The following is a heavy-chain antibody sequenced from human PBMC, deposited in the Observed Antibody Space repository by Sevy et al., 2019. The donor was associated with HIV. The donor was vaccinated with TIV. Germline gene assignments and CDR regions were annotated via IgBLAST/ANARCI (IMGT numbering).Heavy chain of an antibody. D-gene: IGHD3-16*01. V-gene: IGHV5-10-1*01. Sequence: GESLKISCKGSGYSFTSYWISWVRQMPGKGLEWMGRSDPSDSYTNYSPSFQGHVPIAADKSISTAYLQWRSLKASDTAMYYCARREGFMNWFDPWGQGTLVTVSS. CDR3: ARREGFMNWFDP. J-gene: IGHJ5*02. CDR1: GYSFTSYW. CDR2: SDPSDSYT.